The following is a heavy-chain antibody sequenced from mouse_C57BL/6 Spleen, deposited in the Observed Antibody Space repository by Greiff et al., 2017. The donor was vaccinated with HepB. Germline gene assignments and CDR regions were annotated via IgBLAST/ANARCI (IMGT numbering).Heavy chain of an antibody. V-gene: IGHV1-55*01. CDR3: ARVATMVTTLDY. J-gene: IGHJ2*01. D-gene: IGHD2-2*01. CDR1: GYTFTSYW. Sequence: QVQLQQSGAELVKPGASVKMSCMASGYTFTSYWITWVKQRPGQGLEWIGDIYPGSGSTNYNEKFKSKATLTVDTSSSTAYMQLSSLTSEDSAVYYCARVATMVTTLDYWGQGTTLTVSS. CDR2: IYPGSGST.